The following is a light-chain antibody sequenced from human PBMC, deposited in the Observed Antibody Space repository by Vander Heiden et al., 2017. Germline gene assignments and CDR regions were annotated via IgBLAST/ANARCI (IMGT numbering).Light chain of an antibody. J-gene: IGKJ2*01. CDR1: QSVNSSY. CDR3: QQYGSSPT. Sequence: ILLPQSPGTLSLSPGERATLSCRAGQSVNSSYLAWYQQKPGQAPRLLNYGASSRATGIPDRFSGSGSGTDFTLTISRLEPEDFAVYYCQQYGSSPTFGQGTKLEIK. V-gene: IGKV3-20*01. CDR2: GAS.